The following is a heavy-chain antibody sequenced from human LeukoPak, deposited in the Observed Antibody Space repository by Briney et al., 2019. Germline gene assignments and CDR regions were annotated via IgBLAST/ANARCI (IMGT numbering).Heavy chain of an antibody. J-gene: IGHJ6*03. CDR2: ISSSSSYI. CDR1: GFTFSSYS. V-gene: IGHV3-21*01. CDR3: ARDPGGNYDFWSGYLNYYYYYMDV. D-gene: IGHD3-3*01. Sequence: GGSLTLSCEDSGFTFSSYSMNWVRQAPGKGLEWVSSISSSSSYIYYADSVKGRFTISRDNAKNSLYLQMNSLRAEDTAVYYCARDPGGNYDFWSGYLNYYYYYMDVWGKGTTVTVSS.